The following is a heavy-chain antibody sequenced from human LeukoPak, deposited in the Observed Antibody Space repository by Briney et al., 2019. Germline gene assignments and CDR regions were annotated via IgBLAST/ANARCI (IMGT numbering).Heavy chain of an antibody. D-gene: IGHD6-19*01. CDR3: ASRDGYSSGWSDAFDI. CDR2: ISAYNGNT. J-gene: IGHJ3*02. Sequence: ASVKVSCKASGYTFTSYGISWVRQAPGQGLEWMGWISAYNGNTNYAQKLQGRVTMTTDTSTSTAYMELRSLRSDDTAVYYCASRDGYSSGWSDAFDIWGQGTMVTVSS. CDR1: GYTFTSYG. V-gene: IGHV1-18*01.